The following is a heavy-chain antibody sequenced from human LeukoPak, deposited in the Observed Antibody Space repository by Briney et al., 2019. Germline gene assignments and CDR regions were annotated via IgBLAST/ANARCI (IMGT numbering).Heavy chain of an antibody. D-gene: IGHD6-13*01. CDR3: ARQEQMGNFDY. CDR2: IYPGDSDT. J-gene: IGHJ4*02. Sequence: GESLKISCKGSGYNFPNYWIGWVRQIPGKGLEWMGIIYPGDSDTRYSPSSQGHVTMSADKSINTAYLQWRSLEAADTAMYYCARQEQMGNFDYWGQGALVTVSS. V-gene: IGHV5-51*01. CDR1: GYNFPNYW.